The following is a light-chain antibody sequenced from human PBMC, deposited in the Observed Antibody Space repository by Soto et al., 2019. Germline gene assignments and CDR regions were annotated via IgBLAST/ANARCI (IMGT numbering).Light chain of an antibody. Sequence: QSALTQPPSASGSPGQSVAISCTGTSSDIGAYKFVSWYQQHPGKAPKLIIYEVCIRPSGVPDRFSGSKSGNTASLTVSGLLAEDEADYYCSLYAGTNSVVFGGGTKLTVL. V-gene: IGLV2-8*01. J-gene: IGLJ2*01. CDR2: EVC. CDR1: SSDIGAYKF. CDR3: SLYAGTNSVV.